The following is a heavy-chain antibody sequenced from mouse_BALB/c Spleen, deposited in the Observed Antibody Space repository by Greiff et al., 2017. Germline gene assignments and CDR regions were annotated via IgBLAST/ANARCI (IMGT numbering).Heavy chain of an antibody. Sequence: VHLVESGPGLVAPSQSLSITCTVSGFSLTSYGVHWVRQPPGKGLEWLGVIWAGGSTNYNSALMSRLSISKDNSKSQVFLKMNSLQTDDTAMYYCARDRYYGSSRWVDYWGQGTTLTVSS. J-gene: IGHJ2*01. CDR1: GFSLTSYG. CDR2: IWAGGST. D-gene: IGHD1-1*01. CDR3: ARDRYYGSSRWVDY. V-gene: IGHV2-9*02.